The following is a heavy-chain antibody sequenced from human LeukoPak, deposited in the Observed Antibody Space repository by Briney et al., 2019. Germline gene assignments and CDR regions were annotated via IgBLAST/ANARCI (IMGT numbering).Heavy chain of an antibody. D-gene: IGHD3-10*01. CDR3: AKDPLWFGDEYYMDV. CDR1: GYTFTSYD. V-gene: IGHV1-8*01. Sequence: GASVKVSCKASGYTFTSYDINWLRQATGQGLEWMGWMNPNSGNTGLAQKFQGRVTMTRTTSITTAYMELRSLRSEDTAVYYCAKDPLWFGDEYYMDVWGKGTTVTISS. CDR2: MNPNSGNT. J-gene: IGHJ6*03.